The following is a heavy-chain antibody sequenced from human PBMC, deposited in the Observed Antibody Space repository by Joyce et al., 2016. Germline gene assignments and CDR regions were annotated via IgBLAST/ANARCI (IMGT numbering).Heavy chain of an antibody. V-gene: IGHV1-24*01. CDR1: GYTLTELS. CDR2: FDPEDGET. J-gene: IGHJ4*02. CDR3: ATVRGPGYFDY. D-gene: IGHD3-16*01. Sequence: QVQLVQSGAEVKKPGASVKVSCKVFGYTLTELSIHWVRQYPGKGLEWMGAFDPEDGETSYAQKFQGRVTMTEGTSTDTAYMELSSLRSEDTAVYYCATVRGPGYFDYWGQGTLVTVSS.